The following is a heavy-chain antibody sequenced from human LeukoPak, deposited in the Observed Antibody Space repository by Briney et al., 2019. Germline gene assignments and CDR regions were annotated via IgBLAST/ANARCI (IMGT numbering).Heavy chain of an antibody. J-gene: IGHJ4*02. CDR2: IYSGGST. CDR1: GFTVSTSY. Sequence: PGGSLRLSCAASGFTVSTSYMSWVRQAPGKGLEWVSVIYSGGSTYYADSVKGRFTISRDNSKNTLYLQMNSLRAEDTAVYYCAKRRMNIVVVPAAFDYWGQGTLVTVSS. V-gene: IGHV3-53*01. CDR3: AKRRMNIVVVPAAFDY. D-gene: IGHD2-2*01.